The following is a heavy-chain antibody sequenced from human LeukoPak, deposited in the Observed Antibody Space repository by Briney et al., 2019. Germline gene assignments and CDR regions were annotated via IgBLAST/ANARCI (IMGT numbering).Heavy chain of an antibody. CDR2: IYYSETT. V-gene: IGHV4-59*12. CDR1: GGSISRNY. J-gene: IGHJ5*02. Sequence: TSETLSLTCTVSGGSISRNYWNWIRQPPGKGLEWIGNIYYSETTNYNPSLKSRVSISVDRSKNQFSLNLSSVTAADTAVYYCARVIVATNWFDPWGQGTLVTVSS. CDR3: ARVIVATNWFDP. D-gene: IGHD5-12*01.